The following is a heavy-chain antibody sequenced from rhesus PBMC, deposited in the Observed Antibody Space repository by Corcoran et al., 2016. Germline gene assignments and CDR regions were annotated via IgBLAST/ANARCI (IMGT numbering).Heavy chain of an antibody. CDR2: IGGSSGST. D-gene: IGHD1-1*01. CDR3: ARQGWNYYDYGLDS. CDR1: GSSISSGSY. V-gene: IGHV4-99*01. Sequence: QVQLQESGPGLVQPSETLSLTCAVSGSSISSGSYLGWIRQPPGKGLEWMGYIGGSSGSTYYNPSLKSRVTISKDTSKNQFSLKLSSVTAADTAVYYCARQGWNYYDYGLDSWGQGVVVTVSS. J-gene: IGHJ6*01.